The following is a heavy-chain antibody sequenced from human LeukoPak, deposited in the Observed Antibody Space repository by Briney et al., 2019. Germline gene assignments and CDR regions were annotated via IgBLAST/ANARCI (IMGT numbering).Heavy chain of an antibody. J-gene: IGHJ6*02. Sequence: SETLSLTCTVSGGSVSSGSYYWSWIRQPPGKGLEWIGYIYYSGSTNYIPSLKSRVTISVDTSKNQFSLKLSSVTAADTAVYYCAGSSLHYYYGMDVWGQGTTVTVSS. CDR3: AGSSLHYYYGMDV. D-gene: IGHD6-13*01. CDR1: GGSVSSGSYY. CDR2: IYYSGST. V-gene: IGHV4-61*01.